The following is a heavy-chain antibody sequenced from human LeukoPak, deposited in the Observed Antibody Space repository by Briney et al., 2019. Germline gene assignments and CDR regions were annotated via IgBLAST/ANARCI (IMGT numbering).Heavy chain of an antibody. CDR1: GGSISSSSYY. Sequence: SETLSLTCTVSGGSISSSSYYWGWIRQPPGKELEWIGSIYYSGSTYYNPSLKSRVTISVDTSKNQFSLKLSSVTAADTAVYYCAREIGGDSSGYPDYHYYYMDVWGKGTTVTVSS. V-gene: IGHV4-39*07. CDR2: IYYSGST. J-gene: IGHJ6*03. CDR3: AREIGGDSSGYPDYHYYYMDV. D-gene: IGHD3-22*01.